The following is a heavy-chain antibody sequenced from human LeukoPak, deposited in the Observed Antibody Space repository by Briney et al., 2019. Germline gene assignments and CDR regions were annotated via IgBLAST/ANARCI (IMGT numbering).Heavy chain of an antibody. CDR3: AREGYSSTSPYYYYGMDV. V-gene: IGHV4-59*12. Sequence: SETLSLTCTVSGGSISSYYWSWIRQPPGKGLEWIGYIYYSGSTYYNPSLKSRVTISVDTSKNQFSLKLSSVTAADTAVYYCAREGYSSTSPYYYYGMDVWGQGTTVTVSS. D-gene: IGHD2-2*01. J-gene: IGHJ6*02. CDR2: IYYSGST. CDR1: GGSISSYY.